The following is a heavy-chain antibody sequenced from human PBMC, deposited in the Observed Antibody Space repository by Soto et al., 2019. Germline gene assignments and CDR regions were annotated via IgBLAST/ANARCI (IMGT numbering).Heavy chain of an antibody. CDR1: GFTFSSYA. CDR3: AKDGASGSYPPYYFFGMDV. D-gene: IGHD1-26*01. J-gene: IGHJ6*02. V-gene: IGHV3-23*01. CDR2: ISGSGGNA. Sequence: GSLRLSCAASGFTFSSYAMSWVRQAPGKGLEWVSTISGSGGNAYYADSVKGRFSISRDNSKNTLRLQMNSLRADDTAVYYCAKDGASGSYPPYYFFGMDVWGQGTTVTVSS.